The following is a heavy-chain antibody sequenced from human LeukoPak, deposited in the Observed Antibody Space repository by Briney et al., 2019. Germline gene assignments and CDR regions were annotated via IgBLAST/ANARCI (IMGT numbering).Heavy chain of an antibody. Sequence: GGSLRLSCAASGFTFNNYWMHWVRHAPGKGLEWVSYISSSSTTIYYADSLKGRFTISRDNAKNSPFLQMNSLRDEDTAVYYCATQSGSVDYWGQGTLVTVSS. CDR1: GFTFNNYW. CDR3: ATQSGSVDY. CDR2: ISSSSTTI. J-gene: IGHJ4*02. V-gene: IGHV3-48*02. D-gene: IGHD1-26*01.